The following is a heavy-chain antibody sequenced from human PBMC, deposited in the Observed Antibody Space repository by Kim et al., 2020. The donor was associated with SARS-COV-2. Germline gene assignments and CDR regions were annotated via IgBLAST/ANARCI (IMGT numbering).Heavy chain of an antibody. CDR3: ARGDRRPWRTMVRGVPKNWFDP. CDR1: GGSFSGYY. CDR2: INHSGST. Sequence: SETLSLTCAVYGGSFSGYYWSWIRQPPGKGLEWIGEINHSGSTNYNPSLKSRVTISVDTSKNQFSLKLSSVTAADTAVYYCARGDRRPWRTMVRGVPKNWFDPWGQGTLVTVSP. V-gene: IGHV4-34*01. D-gene: IGHD3-10*01. J-gene: IGHJ5*02.